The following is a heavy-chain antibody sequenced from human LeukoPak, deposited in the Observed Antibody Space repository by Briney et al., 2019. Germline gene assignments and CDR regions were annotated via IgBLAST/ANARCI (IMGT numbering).Heavy chain of an antibody. Sequence: GESLQISCKGSGYSFTSYWIGWVRQMPGKGLEWMGIIYPGDSDTRYSPSFQGQVTISADKSISTAYLQWSSLKASDTAMYYCAICYYDSSAYYSPFDYWGQGTLVTVSS. CDR1: GYSFTSYW. V-gene: IGHV5-51*01. CDR2: IYPGDSDT. CDR3: AICYYDSSAYYSPFDY. J-gene: IGHJ4*02. D-gene: IGHD3-22*01.